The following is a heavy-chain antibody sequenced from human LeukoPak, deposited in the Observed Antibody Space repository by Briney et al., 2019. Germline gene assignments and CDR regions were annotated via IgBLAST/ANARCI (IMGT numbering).Heavy chain of an antibody. D-gene: IGHD1-26*01. J-gene: IGHJ6*02. V-gene: IGHV4-59*01. Sequence: PSETLSLTCTVSGCSISNYYWSWIRQPPGMGLEWMGYIHYSGRTNYNPSLKSRVTMSVDTSKKQLSLKLTSMTAADTAVYYCARELGATEVNYGMDVWGPGTTVTVSS. CDR3: ARELGATEVNYGMDV. CDR2: IHYSGRT. CDR1: GCSISNYY.